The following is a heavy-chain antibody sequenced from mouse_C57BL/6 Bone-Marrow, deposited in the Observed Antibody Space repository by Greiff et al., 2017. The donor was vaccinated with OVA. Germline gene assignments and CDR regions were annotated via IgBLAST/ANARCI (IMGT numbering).Heavy chain of an antibody. CDR3: ARSSYWYFDV. Sequence: EVQLVESEGGLVQPGSSMKLSCTASGFTFSDYYMAWVRQVPEKGLEWVANINYDGSSTYYLDSLKSRFIISRDNAKNILYLQMSRLKSEDTATYYCARSSYWYFDVWGTGTTVTVSS. CDR2: INYDGSST. J-gene: IGHJ1*03. CDR1: GFTFSDYY. V-gene: IGHV5-16*01. D-gene: IGHD1-1*01.